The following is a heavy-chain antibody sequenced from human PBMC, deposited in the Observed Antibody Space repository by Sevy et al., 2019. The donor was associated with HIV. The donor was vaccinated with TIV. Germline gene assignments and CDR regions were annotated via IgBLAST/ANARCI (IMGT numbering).Heavy chain of an antibody. V-gene: IGHV1-24*01. CDR1: GHTLNRLG. CDR3: AATKDYYENSGSPFDY. J-gene: IGHJ4*02. CDR2: FDPEDVET. Sequence: ASVKVSCKVYGHTLNRLGMHWVRQAPGKGLEWMGSFDPEDVETFQAQKFQGRVTMTDDTSTDTAYMELSSLRSEDTAVYYCAATKDYYENSGSPFDYWGQGTLVTVSS. D-gene: IGHD3-22*01.